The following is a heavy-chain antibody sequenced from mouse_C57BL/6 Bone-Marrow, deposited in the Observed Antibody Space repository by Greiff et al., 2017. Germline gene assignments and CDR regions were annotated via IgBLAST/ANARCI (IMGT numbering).Heavy chain of an antibody. D-gene: IGHD2-4*01. CDR2: ISPGSGNT. CDR1: DYSFPCYY. Sequence: VQLQQSGPELVQPGASVKISCKASDYSFPCYYIHWVKQRPGQGLEWIGWISPGSGNTKYNEKFKRNVTLTADTSSSTSYLQLSSLTSEDSAVYCCARFYDYSRNYLDYGGQGTAPTVSS. V-gene: IGHV1-66*01. J-gene: IGHJ2*01. CDR3: ARFYDYSRNYLDY.